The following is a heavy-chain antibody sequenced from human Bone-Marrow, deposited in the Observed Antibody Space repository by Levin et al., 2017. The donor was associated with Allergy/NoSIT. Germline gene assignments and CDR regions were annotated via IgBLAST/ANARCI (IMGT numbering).Heavy chain of an antibody. CDR2: ISYEDGSRK. CDR3: ARERGDRGSLNGGGYFDY. J-gene: IGHJ4*02. Sequence: GESLKISCAVSGFTFSSYAMHWVRQAPGKGLEWVAAISYEDGSRKYYADSVKGRFTISRDNSKNTLYLEMNSLRVDDTAVYYCARERGDRGSLNGGGYFDYWGQGTLVTVSS. V-gene: IGHV3-30-3*01. D-gene: IGHD1-26*01. CDR1: GFTFSSYA.